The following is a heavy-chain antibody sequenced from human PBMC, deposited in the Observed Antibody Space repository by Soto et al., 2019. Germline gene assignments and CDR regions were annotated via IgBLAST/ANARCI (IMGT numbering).Heavy chain of an antibody. CDR1: GGTFSSYA. CDR2: IIPIFGTA. CDR3: AIVKVEVEVATSADY. V-gene: IGHV1-69*12. Sequence: QVQLVQSGAEVKKPGSSVKVSCKASGGTFSSYAISWVRQAPGQGLEWMGGIIPIFGTANYAQKFQGRVTSTADDSTSTAYVDLSGLRSEVTAVYYFAIVKVEVEVATSADYWGQGNMVTVSS. J-gene: IGHJ4*02. D-gene: IGHD5-12*01.